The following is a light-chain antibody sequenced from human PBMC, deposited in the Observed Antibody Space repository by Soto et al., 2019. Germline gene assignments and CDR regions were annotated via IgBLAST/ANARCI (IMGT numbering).Light chain of an antibody. J-gene: IGKJ1*01. CDR3: QQYYTTPWA. Sequence: DIVMTQSPASLAVSLGERATINCKSRQSVLYSANDENYLAWYQQKPGQPPKLLIYWASTRESGVPDRFSGSGSRTDFTLTISSLQAEDVAVYYCQQYYTTPWAFGQGTKVEI. CDR1: QSVLYSANDENY. V-gene: IGKV4-1*01. CDR2: WAS.